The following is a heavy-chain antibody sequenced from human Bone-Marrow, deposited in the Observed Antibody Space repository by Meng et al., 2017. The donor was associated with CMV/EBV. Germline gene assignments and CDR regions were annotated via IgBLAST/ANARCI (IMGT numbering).Heavy chain of an antibody. CDR2: IIPILGIA. J-gene: IGHJ5*02. Sequence: FSTYTISWVRQAPGPGLEWMGRIIPILGIANYAQKFQGRVTITADKSTSTAYMELSSLRSEDTAVYYCAREGTIFGVVIRRGDWFDPWGQGTLVTVSS. CDR1: FSTYT. D-gene: IGHD3-3*01. CDR3: AREGTIFGVVIRRGDWFDP. V-gene: IGHV1-69*04.